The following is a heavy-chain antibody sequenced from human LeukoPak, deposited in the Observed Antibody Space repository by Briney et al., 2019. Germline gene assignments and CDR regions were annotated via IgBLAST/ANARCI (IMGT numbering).Heavy chain of an antibody. CDR1: GFTFSSYW. V-gene: IGHV3-7*01. Sequence: PGGSLRLSCAASGFTFSSYWMSWVRQAPGKGLEWVANIKQDGSEKYYVDSVKGRFTISRDNAKNSLYLQMNSLRAEDTAVYYCARVLSAKGYYDSSGYYYQGDAFDIWGQGTMVTVSS. CDR2: IKQDGSEK. J-gene: IGHJ3*02. D-gene: IGHD3-22*01. CDR3: ARVLSAKGYYDSSGYYYQGDAFDI.